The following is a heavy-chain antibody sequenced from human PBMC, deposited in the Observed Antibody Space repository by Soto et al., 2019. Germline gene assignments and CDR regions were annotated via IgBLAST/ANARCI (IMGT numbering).Heavy chain of an antibody. CDR2: VWKDGSNR. J-gene: IGHJ4*02. V-gene: IGHV3-30*18. CDR1: VITFSDYG. CDR3: AKGPRGSNFGYYNF. D-gene: IGHD5-18*01. Sequence: PWWSLTLSCTASVITFSDYGMHWFRQAPGEGREGVAGVWKDGSNRYYVDSVKGRFTISRDNSKNTLYLQMNSLRDEDTAVYYFAKGPRGSNFGYYNFWGQGTLVTVSS.